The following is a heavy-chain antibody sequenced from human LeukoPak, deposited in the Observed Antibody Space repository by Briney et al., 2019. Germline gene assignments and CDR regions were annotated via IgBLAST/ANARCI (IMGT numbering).Heavy chain of an antibody. J-gene: IGHJ4*02. D-gene: IGHD3-22*01. CDR3: ARARYYYDSSGSIDY. CDR2: INHSGST. Sequence: SETLSLTCAVYGGSFSGYYWSWIRQPPGKGLEWIGEINHSGSTNYNPSLKSRVTIAVDTSKNQFSLKLSSVTAAATAVYYCARARYYYDSSGSIDYWGQGTLVTVSS. CDR1: GGSFSGYY. V-gene: IGHV4-34*01.